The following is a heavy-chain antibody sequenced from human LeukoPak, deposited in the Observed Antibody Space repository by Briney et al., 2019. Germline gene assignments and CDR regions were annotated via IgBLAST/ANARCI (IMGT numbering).Heavy chain of an antibody. Sequence: ASVKVSCKASGYIFTDYFIHWVRQAPGQGLEWMGWINPNSGGTNYAQKFQGRVTMTRDTSISTAYMELSRLRSDDTAVYYCARAGGLWTYFDYWGQGTLVTVSS. D-gene: IGHD5-18*01. CDR1: GYIFTDYF. CDR3: ARAGGLWTYFDY. J-gene: IGHJ4*02. V-gene: IGHV1-2*02. CDR2: INPNSGGT.